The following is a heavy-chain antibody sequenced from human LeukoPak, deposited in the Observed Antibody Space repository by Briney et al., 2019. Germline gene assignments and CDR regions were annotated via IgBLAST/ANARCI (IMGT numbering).Heavy chain of an antibody. CDR3: ARGHLGYCSGGSCHRFDY. V-gene: IGHV4-34*01. Sequence: SETLSLTCAVYGGSFSGYYWSWIRQPPGKGLEWVGEINHSGSTDYNPSLKSRVTISVDTSKNQFSLKLSSVTAADTAVYYCARGHLGYCSGGSCHRFDYWGQGTLVTVSS. CDR2: INHSGST. CDR1: GGSFSGYY. J-gene: IGHJ4*02. D-gene: IGHD2-15*01.